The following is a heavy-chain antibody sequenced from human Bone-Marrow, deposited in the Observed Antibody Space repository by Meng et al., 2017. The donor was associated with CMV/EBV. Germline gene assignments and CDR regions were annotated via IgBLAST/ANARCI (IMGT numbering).Heavy chain of an antibody. J-gene: IGHJ6*02. Sequence: ASVKVSCKASGYTFTGYYMHWVRQAPGQGLEWMGWMNPNSGNTGYTQKLQGRVTMTWNTSISTAFMELSSLRSEDTAVYYCARGTVGLQQWLLTYYYAMDVWGQGTTVTVSS. D-gene: IGHD6-19*01. CDR3: ARGTVGLQQWLLTYYYAMDV. V-gene: IGHV1-8*02. CDR1: GYTFTGYY. CDR2: MNPNSGNT.